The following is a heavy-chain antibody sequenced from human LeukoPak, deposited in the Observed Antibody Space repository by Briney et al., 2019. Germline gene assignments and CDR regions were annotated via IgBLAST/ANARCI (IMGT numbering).Heavy chain of an antibody. D-gene: IGHD3-9*01. Sequence: KPPETLSLTCAVSGYSISSGYYWGWIRQPPGKGLEWIGSIYHSGSTYYNPSLKSRVTISVDTSKNQFSLKLSSVTAADTAVYYCARDGRYFDWLIVGYDIWGQGTMVTVSS. J-gene: IGHJ3*02. CDR3: ARDGRYFDWLIVGYDI. CDR2: IYHSGST. CDR1: GYSISSGYY. V-gene: IGHV4-38-2*02.